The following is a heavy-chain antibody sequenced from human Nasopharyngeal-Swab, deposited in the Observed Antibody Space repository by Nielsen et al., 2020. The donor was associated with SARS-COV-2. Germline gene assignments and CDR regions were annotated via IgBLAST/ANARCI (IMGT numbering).Heavy chain of an antibody. CDR3: ARTGGPVYGLVVDY. D-gene: IGHD6-19*01. CDR2: ISYDGSNK. V-gene: IGHV3-30*04. J-gene: IGHJ4*02. CDR1: GFTFSSYA. Sequence: GGSLKISCAASGFTFSSYAMHWVRQAPGKGLEWVAVISYDGSNKYYADSVKGRFTISRDNSKNTLYLQMNSLRAEDTAVYYCARTGGPVYGLVVDYWGQGTLVTVSS.